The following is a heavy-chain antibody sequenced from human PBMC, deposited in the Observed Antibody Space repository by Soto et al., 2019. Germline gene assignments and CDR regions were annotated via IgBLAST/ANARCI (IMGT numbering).Heavy chain of an antibody. D-gene: IGHD1-1*01. V-gene: IGHV1-69*01. Sequence: QVQLVQSGAEVKKPGSSVKVSCKASGGTFSSYAISWVRQAPGQGLEWMGGIIPIFGTANYAQKFQGRVTITPDESTSTAYMELSSLRSEDTAVYYCARDLTYNPGGYYYYGMDVWGQGTTVTVSS. CDR1: GGTFSSYA. CDR3: ARDLTYNPGGYYYYGMDV. J-gene: IGHJ6*02. CDR2: IIPIFGTA.